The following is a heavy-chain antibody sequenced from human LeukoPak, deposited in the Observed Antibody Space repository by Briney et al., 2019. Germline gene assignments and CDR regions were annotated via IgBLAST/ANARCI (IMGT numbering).Heavy chain of an antibody. CDR1: GFTFSGYA. Sequence: AGGSLRLSCAASGFTFSGYAMHWVRQAPGKGLEWVAVISYDGSNKYYADSVKGRFTISRDNSKNTLYLQMNSLRAEDTAVYYCARAATQVFDYWGQGTLVTVSS. J-gene: IGHJ4*02. CDR3: ARAATQVFDY. V-gene: IGHV3-30*04. CDR2: ISYDGSNK.